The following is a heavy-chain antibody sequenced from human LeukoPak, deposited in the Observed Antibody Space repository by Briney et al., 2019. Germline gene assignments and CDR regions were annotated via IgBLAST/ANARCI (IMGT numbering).Heavy chain of an antibody. CDR1: GGTFSSYA. J-gene: IGHJ4*02. CDR3: ARDPYYYDSSGYYYAFDD. D-gene: IGHD3-22*01. CDR2: IIPIFGTA. V-gene: IGHV1-69*05. Sequence: SVKVSCKASGGTFSSYAISWVRQAPGQGLEWMGGIIPIFGTANYAQKFQGRVTITRDTSASTAYMELSSLRSEDTAVYYCARDPYYYDSSGYYYAFDDWGQGTLVTVSS.